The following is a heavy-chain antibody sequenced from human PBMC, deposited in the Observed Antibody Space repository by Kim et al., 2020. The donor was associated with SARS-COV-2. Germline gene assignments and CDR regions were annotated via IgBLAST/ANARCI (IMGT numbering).Heavy chain of an antibody. CDR1: GFTFSSYS. D-gene: IGHD3-10*01. J-gene: IGHJ6*02. Sequence: GGSLRLSCAASGFTFSSYSMNWVRQAPGKGLEWVSYISSSSSTIYYADSVKGRFTISRDNAKNSLYLQMNSLRDEDTAVYYCARGSPSLLFGEVLSPHYYYGMDVWGQGTTVT. CDR3: ARGSPSLLFGEVLSPHYYYGMDV. V-gene: IGHV3-48*02. CDR2: ISSSSSTI.